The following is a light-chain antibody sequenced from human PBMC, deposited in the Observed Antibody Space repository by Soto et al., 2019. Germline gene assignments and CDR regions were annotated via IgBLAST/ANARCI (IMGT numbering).Light chain of an antibody. V-gene: IGKV3-20*01. J-gene: IGKJ2*01. Sequence: EIVLTQSPGTLSLSPGERATLSCRASQSVSSSYLAWYQQKPGQAPRLLIYGASSRATSIPDRFSGSGSGTDFTLTISRLEPEDCAVYYCQEYASSPVYPFGQGTKLEIK. CDR2: GAS. CDR1: QSVSSSY. CDR3: QEYASSPVYP.